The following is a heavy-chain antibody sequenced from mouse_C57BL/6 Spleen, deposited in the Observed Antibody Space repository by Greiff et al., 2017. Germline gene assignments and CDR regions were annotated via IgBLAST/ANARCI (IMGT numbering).Heavy chain of an antibody. CDR3: ARYDDGYYEFAY. Sequence: VQLQQSGAELAKPGASVKLSCTASGYTFTSYWMHWVKQRPGQGLEWIGYINPSSGYTKYNQKFKYKATLTADKSSSTAYMQLSSLTYEDSAVYYCARYDDGYYEFAYWGQGTLVTVS. CDR2: INPSSGYT. J-gene: IGHJ3*01. V-gene: IGHV1-7*01. CDR1: GYTFTSYW. D-gene: IGHD2-3*01.